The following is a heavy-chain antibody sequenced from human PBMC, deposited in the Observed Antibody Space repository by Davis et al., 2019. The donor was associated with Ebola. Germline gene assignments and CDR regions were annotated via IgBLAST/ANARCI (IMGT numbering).Heavy chain of an antibody. D-gene: IGHD4-23*01. CDR3: ARGGGGNSAY. CDR2: IYYSGST. V-gene: IGHV4-61*08. Sequence: PSETLSLTCTVSGGSISSGGYYWSWIRQHPGKGLEWIGYIYYSGSTNYNPSLKSRVTISVDTSKNQFSLKLSSVTAADTAVYYCARGGGGNSAYWGQGTLVTVSS. J-gene: IGHJ4*02. CDR1: GGSISSGGYY.